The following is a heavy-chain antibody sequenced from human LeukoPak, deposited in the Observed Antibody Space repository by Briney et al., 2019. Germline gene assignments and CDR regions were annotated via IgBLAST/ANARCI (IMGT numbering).Heavy chain of an antibody. V-gene: IGHV4-61*08. J-gene: IGHJ4*02. CDR2: IYYSGNT. D-gene: IGHD6-19*01. Sequence: SETLSLTCTVSGGSVSSGGYYWSWIRQPPGKGLEWIGYIYYSGNTNYNPSLKSRVTISVDTSKDQFPLKLSSVTAADTAVYYCARDRIEWLDAFDYWGQGTLVTVSS. CDR1: GGSVSSGGYY. CDR3: ARDRIEWLDAFDY.